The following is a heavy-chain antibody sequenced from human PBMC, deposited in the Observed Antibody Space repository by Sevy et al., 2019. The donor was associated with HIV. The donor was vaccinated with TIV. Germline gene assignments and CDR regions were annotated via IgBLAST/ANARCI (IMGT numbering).Heavy chain of an antibody. CDR2: TYYKSKWYS. V-gene: IGHV6-1*01. Sequence: SQTLSLTCAISGDSVSSNNAAWNWIRQSPSRGLEWLGRTYYKSKWYSHYAVSVKSRMTINPDTTKNQFSLLLNSVTPEDTAVYYCARSVAALDFWYFDLWGRGTLVTVSS. CDR3: ARSVAALDFWYFDL. D-gene: IGHD6-19*01. CDR1: GDSVSSNNAA. J-gene: IGHJ2*01.